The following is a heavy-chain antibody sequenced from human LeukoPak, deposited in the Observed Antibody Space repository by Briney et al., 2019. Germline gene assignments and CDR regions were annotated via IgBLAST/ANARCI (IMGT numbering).Heavy chain of an antibody. Sequence: GGSLRLSCAASGFTFSSYAMSWVRQAPGKGLEWVSAISGIGDRTYDADSVKGRFTISRDNSKNTLYLQMNSLRAEDTAVYYCAKDRGSSWYTDAFDIWGQGTMVTVSS. D-gene: IGHD6-13*01. CDR2: ISGIGDRT. V-gene: IGHV3-23*01. J-gene: IGHJ3*02. CDR3: AKDRGSSWYTDAFDI. CDR1: GFTFSSYA.